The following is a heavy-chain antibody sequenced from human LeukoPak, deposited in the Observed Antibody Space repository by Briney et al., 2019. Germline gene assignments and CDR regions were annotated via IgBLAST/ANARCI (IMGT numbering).Heavy chain of an antibody. CDR3: AKDLSVGKLLWFGELLSRPFDFDY. D-gene: IGHD3-10*01. Sequence: GGSLRLSCAASGFTFSDYYMSWIRQAPGKGREWGLYISSSDSTIYYPDPVKGRFTIHRDNSKNTLYLQMNSLRAEDTAVYYCAKDLSVGKLLWFGELLSRPFDFDYWGQGTLVTVSS. CDR1: GFTFSDYY. V-gene: IGHV3-11*01. J-gene: IGHJ4*02. CDR2: ISSSDSTI.